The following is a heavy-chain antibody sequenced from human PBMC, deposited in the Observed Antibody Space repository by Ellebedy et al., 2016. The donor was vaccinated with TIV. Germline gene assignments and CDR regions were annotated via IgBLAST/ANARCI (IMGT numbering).Heavy chain of an antibody. CDR3: VPYCSSTSCYHSYYYGMDV. V-gene: IGHV1-69*13. CDR1: GGTFSSYA. Sequence: SVKVSXXASGGTFSSYAISWVRQAPGQGLEWMGGIIPIFGTANYAQKFQGRVTITADESTSTAYMELSSLRSEDTAVYYCVPYCSSTSCYHSYYYGMDVWGQGTTVTVSS. CDR2: IIPIFGTA. D-gene: IGHD2-2*01. J-gene: IGHJ6*02.